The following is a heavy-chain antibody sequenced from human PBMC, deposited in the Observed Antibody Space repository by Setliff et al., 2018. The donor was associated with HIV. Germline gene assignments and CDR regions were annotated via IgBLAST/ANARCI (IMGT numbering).Heavy chain of an antibody. CDR1: GFNVNNKY. V-gene: IGHV3-66*01. J-gene: IGHJ4*02. CDR3: ARGRPTGYFDC. Sequence: GGSLRLSCAASGFNVNNKYMSWVRQAPGKGLEWVSIIYSDDYTKYADSLKGRFTISRDTSKNSLYLQMNSLRGEDTAVYYCARGRPTGYFDCWGQGTLVTVSS. CDR2: IYSDDYT. D-gene: IGHD1-1*01.